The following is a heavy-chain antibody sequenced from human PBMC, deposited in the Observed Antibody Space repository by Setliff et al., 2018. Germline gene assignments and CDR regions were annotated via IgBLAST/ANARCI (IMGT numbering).Heavy chain of an antibody. CDR3: ARRPYDSSGYFNY. J-gene: IGHJ4*02. D-gene: IGHD3-22*01. Sequence: TLSLTCAVSGGSISSSNWWSWVRQPPGKGLEWIGEIYHSGSTNYNPSLKSRVTISVDKSKNQFSLKLSSVTAADTAVYYCARRPYDSSGYFNYWGQGTLVTVPQ. CDR1: GGSISSSNW. V-gene: IGHV4-4*02. CDR2: IYHSGST.